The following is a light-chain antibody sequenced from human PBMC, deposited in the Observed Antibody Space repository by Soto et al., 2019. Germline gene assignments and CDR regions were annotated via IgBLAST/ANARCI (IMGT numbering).Light chain of an antibody. Sequence: DIQMTQSPSSLSASVGDRVTITCRASQGISTYLIWYQQRQGKAPKLLIYAASNLVSGVPSRFSCSGSGTEFTLTISSLQPEDFATYYCQQSYRTPYTFGQGTKLETK. CDR3: QQSYRTPYT. CDR1: QGISTY. V-gene: IGKV1-39*01. CDR2: AAS. J-gene: IGKJ2*01.